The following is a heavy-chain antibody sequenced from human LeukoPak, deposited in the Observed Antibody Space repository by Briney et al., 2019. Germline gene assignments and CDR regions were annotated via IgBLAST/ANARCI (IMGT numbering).Heavy chain of an antibody. CDR3: ARVKGGIAAAGNYFDY. V-gene: IGHV3-30-3*01. CDR1: GFAFSSYA. J-gene: IGHJ4*02. Sequence: GRSLRLSCAASGFAFSSYAMHWVRQGPGKGLEWVALVSYDGGSKYYADSVKGRITISRDNSKNTLHLQMNSPRTEDTAVYYCARVKGGIAAAGNYFDYWGQGTLVTVSS. CDR2: VSYDGGSK. D-gene: IGHD6-13*01.